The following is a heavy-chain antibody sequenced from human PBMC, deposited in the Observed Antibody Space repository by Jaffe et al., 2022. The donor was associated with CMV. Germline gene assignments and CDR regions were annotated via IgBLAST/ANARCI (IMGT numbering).Heavy chain of an antibody. CDR1: GGSISSYY. J-gene: IGHJ6*03. Sequence: QVQLQESGPGLVKPSETLSLTCTVSGGSISSYYWSWIRQPPGKGLEWIGYIYYSGSTNYNPSLKSRVTISVDTSKNQFSLKLSSVTAADTAVYYCARQNADFWSGTSYYMDVWGKGTTVTVSS. D-gene: IGHD3-3*01. CDR3: ARQNADFWSGTSYYMDV. CDR2: IYYSGST. V-gene: IGHV4-59*08.